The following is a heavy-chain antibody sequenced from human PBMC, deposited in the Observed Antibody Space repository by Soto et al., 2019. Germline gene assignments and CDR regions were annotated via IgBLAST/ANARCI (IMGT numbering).Heavy chain of an antibody. D-gene: IGHD2-2*01. J-gene: IGHJ3*02. CDR3: ASFYARRAFDI. V-gene: IGHV4-61*01. Sequence: QVQLQESGPGLVKPSETLSLTCTVSGGSVSSGSYYWSWIRQPPGKGLEWIGYIYYSGSTNYNPSLQSRVTISVDTSKNQFSLKLSSVTAADTAVYYCASFYARRAFDIWGQGTMVTVSS. CDR1: GGSVSSGSYY. CDR2: IYYSGST.